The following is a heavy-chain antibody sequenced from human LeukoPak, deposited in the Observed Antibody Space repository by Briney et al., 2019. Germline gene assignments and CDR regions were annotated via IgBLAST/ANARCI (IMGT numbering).Heavy chain of an antibody. Sequence: ASVKVSCKPSGYTFTAYYLHWVRQAPGQGLEWMGWINPTSGGTHYAQKFQGRVTMTRDTSISTDYMELSSLTSDDTAVYYCAREGIAEPDTNWFDPWGQGTLVTVSS. CDR3: AREGIAEPDTNWFDP. V-gene: IGHV1-2*02. CDR1: GYTFTAYY. D-gene: IGHD6-13*01. J-gene: IGHJ5*02. CDR2: INPTSGGT.